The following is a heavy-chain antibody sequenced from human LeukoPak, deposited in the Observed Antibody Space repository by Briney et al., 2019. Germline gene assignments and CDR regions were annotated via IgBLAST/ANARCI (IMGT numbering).Heavy chain of an antibody. CDR1: GYTFTGYY. V-gene: IGHV1-69*04. CDR3: ARGSGWYSHFDY. Sequence: SVKVSCKASGYTFTGYYMHWVRQAPGQGLEWMGRIIPILGIANYAQKFQGRVTITADKSTSTAYMELSSLRSEDTAVYYCARGSGWYSHFDYWGQGTLVTVSS. J-gene: IGHJ4*02. D-gene: IGHD6-19*01. CDR2: IIPILGIA.